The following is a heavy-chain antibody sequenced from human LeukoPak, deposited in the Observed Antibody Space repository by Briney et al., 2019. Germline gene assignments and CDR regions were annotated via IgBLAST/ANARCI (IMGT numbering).Heavy chain of an antibody. D-gene: IGHD6-13*01. CDR2: IRYDGNNK. Sequence: GGSLRLSCAASGFTFSSYGMHWVRQAPGKGREWVAFIRYDGNNKYYADSVKGRFTISRDNSKTTLYLQMNSLRAEDTAVYYCAKDSSSSWYNAFDIWGQGTMVTVSS. CDR3: AKDSSSSWYNAFDI. CDR1: GFTFSSYG. V-gene: IGHV3-30*02. J-gene: IGHJ3*02.